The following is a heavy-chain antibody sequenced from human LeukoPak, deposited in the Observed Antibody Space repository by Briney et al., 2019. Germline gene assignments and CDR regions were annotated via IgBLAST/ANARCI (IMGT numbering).Heavy chain of an antibody. Sequence: GGSLRLSCAASGFTFSSYAMSWVRQAPGKGLEWVSAISGSGGNTYYADSVKGRFTISRDDSKNTLYPQMNSLRAEDTAVYYCAKDQSSGWYGYSDYWGQGTLVTVSS. CDR3: AKDQSSGWYGYSDY. J-gene: IGHJ4*02. CDR1: GFTFSSYA. CDR2: ISGSGGNT. D-gene: IGHD6-19*01. V-gene: IGHV3-23*01.